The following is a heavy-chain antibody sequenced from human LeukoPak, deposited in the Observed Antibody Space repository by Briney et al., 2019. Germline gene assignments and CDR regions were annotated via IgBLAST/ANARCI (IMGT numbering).Heavy chain of an antibody. Sequence: SETLSLTCAVSGGSISGGVYYWSWIRQPPGKGLEWIGYIYDSGTAYYNPSLKSRLTLSVDTSKNQFSLKLSSVTAADTAVYYCARDDSSGYRLDYWGQGALVTVSS. D-gene: IGHD3-22*01. J-gene: IGHJ4*02. CDR1: GGSISGGVYY. V-gene: IGHV4-30-4*01. CDR2: IYDSGTA. CDR3: ARDDSSGYRLDY.